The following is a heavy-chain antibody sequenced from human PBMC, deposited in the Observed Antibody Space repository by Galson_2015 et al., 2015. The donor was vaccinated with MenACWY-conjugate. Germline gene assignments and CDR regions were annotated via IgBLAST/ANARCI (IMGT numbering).Heavy chain of an antibody. CDR3: SRGYDWCSHFRA. CDR1: GFSVTDNC. CDR2: VDRVGAT. V-gene: IGHV3-53*01. Sequence: SLRLSCAVSGFSVTDNCLSWVRQAPGKGPEWIAMVDRVGATIYADSVRGRFTVSRDNFKNTVILRMNSLRAEDTAVYRCSRGYDWCSHFRAWGQGAQVTGSS. J-gene: IGHJ5*02. D-gene: IGHD2-8*01.